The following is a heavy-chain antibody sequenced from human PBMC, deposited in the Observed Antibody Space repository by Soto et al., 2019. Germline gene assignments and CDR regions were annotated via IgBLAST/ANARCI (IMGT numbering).Heavy chain of an antibody. J-gene: IGHJ3*02. Sequence: EVQLVESGGGLVQPGGSLRLSCAASGFTFGNYWMTWVRQAPGKGLEWVANIKGDGSAKSYLDSVRDRFTVSRDNAENSLFRQRNILRAEDTALYYCARDVSPGRSCYYLDAFDIWGQGTMVTVS. D-gene: IGHD3-22*01. V-gene: IGHV3-7*05. CDR1: GFTFGNYW. CDR2: IKGDGSAK. CDR3: ARDVSPGRSCYYLDAFDI.